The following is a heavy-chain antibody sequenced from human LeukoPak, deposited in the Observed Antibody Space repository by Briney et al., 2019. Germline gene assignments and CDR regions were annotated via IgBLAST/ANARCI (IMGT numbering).Heavy chain of an antibody. CDR2: IYYSGST. V-gene: IGHV4-61*05. Sequence: SETLSLTCTVSGGSISSSSYYWGWIRQPPGKGLEWIGYIYYSGSTNYNPSLKSRVTISVDTSKNQFSLKLSSVTAADTAVYYCATGGSYSVGAFDIWGQGTMVTVSS. CDR3: ATGGSYSVGAFDI. D-gene: IGHD1-26*01. CDR1: GGSISSSSYY. J-gene: IGHJ3*02.